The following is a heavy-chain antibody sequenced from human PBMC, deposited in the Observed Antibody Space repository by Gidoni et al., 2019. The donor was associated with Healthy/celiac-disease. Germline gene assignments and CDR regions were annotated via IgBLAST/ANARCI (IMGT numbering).Heavy chain of an antibody. CDR3: ARARGSGWYRDYYYGMDV. CDR1: GGTFNSYA. J-gene: IGHJ6*02. Sequence: QVQLVQSGAAVKMPGSSMNVSCKASGGTFNSYAISWVRQAPVQGLEWMGGLIPIVGTANDAQKFQVSVTMTADESTSTAYMELSSLGSEDTAVYYCARARGSGWYRDYYYGMDVWGQGTTVTVSS. V-gene: IGHV1-69*01. CDR2: LIPIVGTA. D-gene: IGHD6-19*01.